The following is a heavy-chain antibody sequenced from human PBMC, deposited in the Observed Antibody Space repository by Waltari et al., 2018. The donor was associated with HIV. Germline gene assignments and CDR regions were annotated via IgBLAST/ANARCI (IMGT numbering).Heavy chain of an antibody. CDR2: ISGSGSNT. Sequence: EVQLLESGGGLVQHGGSLRLSCEATGFTFNNYVMSWVRQAAGKGLEWVSGISGSGSNTYYADSVKGRFTISRDNSKNTVYLQVNSLRAEDTAVYYCAKRGDLWYFDLWGRGTLVTFSS. D-gene: IGHD3-3*01. CDR1: GFTFNNYV. J-gene: IGHJ2*01. CDR3: AKRGDLWYFDL. V-gene: IGHV3-23*01.